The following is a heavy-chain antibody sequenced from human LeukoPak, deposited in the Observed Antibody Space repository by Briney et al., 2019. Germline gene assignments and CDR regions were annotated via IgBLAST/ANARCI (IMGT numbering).Heavy chain of an antibody. D-gene: IGHD3-22*01. Sequence: ETSETLSLTCAVSGYSISSGYYWGGIRQPPGKGLEWIGSIYHSGTTYSNPSLKSRVTISVDTSKNQFSLKMSSVTAADTAVYYCARFSGYYYYYLDVWGKGTTVTVSS. CDR1: GYSISSGYY. CDR2: IYHSGTT. CDR3: ARFSGYYYYYLDV. J-gene: IGHJ6*03. V-gene: IGHV4-38-2*01.